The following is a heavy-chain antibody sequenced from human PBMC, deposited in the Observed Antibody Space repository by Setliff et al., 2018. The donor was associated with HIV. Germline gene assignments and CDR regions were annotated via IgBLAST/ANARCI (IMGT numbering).Heavy chain of an antibody. J-gene: IGHJ5*02. CDR1: GYNFENYA. CDR3: ARGLYGDYGGDLNWLDP. Sequence: ASVKVSCKTSGYNFENYAINWVRQAPGQGLEWMGWINANSGSPTYAQAFTGRFFFSVDTAAATAYLQTNNLKTEDTAVYFCARGLYGDYGGDLNWLDPWGHGTRVTVSS. CDR2: INANSGSP. V-gene: IGHV7-4-1*02. D-gene: IGHD4-17*01.